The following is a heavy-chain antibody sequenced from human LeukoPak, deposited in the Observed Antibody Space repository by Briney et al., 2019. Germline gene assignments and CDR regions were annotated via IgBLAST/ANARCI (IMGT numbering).Heavy chain of an antibody. D-gene: IGHD2-15*01. CDR2: IIPIFGTA. J-gene: IGHJ4*02. CDR3: ARGAPGSYCSGGSCPYFDY. V-gene: IGHV1-69*01. CDR1: GGTFSSYA. Sequence: SVKVSCKASGGTFSSYAISWVRQAPGQGLEWMGGIIPIFGTANYAQKFQGRVTITADESTSTAYMELSSLRSEDTAVYYCARGAPGSYCSGGSCPYFDYWGQGTLVSVSS.